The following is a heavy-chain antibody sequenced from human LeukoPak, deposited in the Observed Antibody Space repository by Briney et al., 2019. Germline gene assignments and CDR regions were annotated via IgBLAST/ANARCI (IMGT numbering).Heavy chain of an antibody. V-gene: IGHV4-39*07. CDR1: GGSISSSSYY. Sequence: PSETLSLTCTVSGGSISSSSYYWGWIRQPPGKGLEWIGSIYYSGSTYYNPSLKSRVTISVDTSKNQFSLKLSSVTAADTAVYYCAREDHGYGSGSYFSGWGQGTLVIVSS. CDR3: AREDHGYGSGSYFSG. D-gene: IGHD3-10*01. CDR2: IYYSGST. J-gene: IGHJ4*02.